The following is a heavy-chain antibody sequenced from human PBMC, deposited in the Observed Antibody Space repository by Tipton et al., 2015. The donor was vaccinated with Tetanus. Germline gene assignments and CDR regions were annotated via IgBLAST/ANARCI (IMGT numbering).Heavy chain of an antibody. Sequence: TLSLTCSLSGGSLSSGTGYWDWIRQRPGKGLEWIGNIYYSGNTLQNPSLEGRLTLSVDKSKNQFSLKLRSATAADTGIYYCARSADNWFDPWGQGILVTVSS. J-gene: IGHJ5*02. CDR2: IYYSGNT. CDR1: GGSLSSGTGY. CDR3: ARSADNWFDP. V-gene: IGHV4-39*01.